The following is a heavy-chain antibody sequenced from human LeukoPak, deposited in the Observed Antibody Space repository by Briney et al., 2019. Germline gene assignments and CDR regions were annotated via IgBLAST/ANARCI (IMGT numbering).Heavy chain of an antibody. CDR2: IYTSGST. CDR3: ARDNYGGNSVDAFDI. CDR1: GGSISSYY. D-gene: IGHD4-23*01. J-gene: IGHJ3*02. Sequence: PSETLSLTCTVSGGSISSYYWSWIRQPAGKGLEWIGRIYTSGSTNYNPSLKSRVTMSVDTSKNQFSLKLSSVTAADTAVYYCARDNYGGNSVDAFDIWGQGTMVTVSS. V-gene: IGHV4-4*07.